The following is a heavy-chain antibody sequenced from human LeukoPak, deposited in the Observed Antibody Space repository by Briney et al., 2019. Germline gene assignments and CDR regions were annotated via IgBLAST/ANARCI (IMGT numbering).Heavy chain of an antibody. CDR3: ARALEAGIFDI. D-gene: IGHD6-13*01. Sequence: GGSLRLSCAASGFIFSSYWMAWVRQAPGKGLEWVANIKEDETAKYYVDSVRGRFTSSRDSAKNSLYLQMNSLRAEDTAVYYCARALEAGIFDIWGQGTLVTVSS. V-gene: IGHV3-7*01. CDR2: IKEDETAK. CDR1: GFIFSSYW. J-gene: IGHJ3*02.